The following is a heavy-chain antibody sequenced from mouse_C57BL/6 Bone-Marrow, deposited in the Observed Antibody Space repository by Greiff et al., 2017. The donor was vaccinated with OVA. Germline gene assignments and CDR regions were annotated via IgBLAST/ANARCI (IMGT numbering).Heavy chain of an antibody. CDR3: ARTSTMATGGFAY. J-gene: IGHJ3*01. D-gene: IGHD2-1*01. Sequence: VPLKHSGPGLVAPSQRLSLTCPVSGFSFTIYVFYWVRQPPGKGLEWLVFILCGGSPNYNSALMSRLIISKDNSKSQVFLNMNSLQNDDTAMYYCARTSTMATGGFAYWGQGTLVTVSA. V-gene: IGHV2-9*01. CDR1: GFSFTIYV. CDR2: ILCGGSP.